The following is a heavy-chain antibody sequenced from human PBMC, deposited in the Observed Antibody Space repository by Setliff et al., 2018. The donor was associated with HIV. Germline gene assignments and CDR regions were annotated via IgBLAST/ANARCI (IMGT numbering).Heavy chain of an antibody. CDR2: ISVYNGQT. Sequence: ASVKVSCKASGYSFTTYGISWVRQAPGQGLEWVGWISVYNGQTLYAQKVRDRITVTMDIPKDTAYMELRGLTPDDTAVYYCARGHHFYWYFDLWGPGTLVTVFS. CDR1: GYSFTTYG. CDR3: ARGHHFYWYFDL. J-gene: IGHJ2*01. V-gene: IGHV1-18*01.